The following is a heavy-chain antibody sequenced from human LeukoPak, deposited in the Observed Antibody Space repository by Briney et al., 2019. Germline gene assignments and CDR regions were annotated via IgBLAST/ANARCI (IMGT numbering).Heavy chain of an antibody. Sequence: GASVKVSCKASGYTFTGYYMHWVRQAPGQGLEWMGWINPNSGGTNYAQKFQGRVTMTRDTSTSTAYMELSRLRSDDTAVYYCARVDRGYCSGGSCQGYWGQGTLVTVSS. V-gene: IGHV1-2*02. CDR1: GYTFTGYY. CDR2: INPNSGGT. D-gene: IGHD2-15*01. J-gene: IGHJ4*02. CDR3: ARVDRGYCSGGSCQGY.